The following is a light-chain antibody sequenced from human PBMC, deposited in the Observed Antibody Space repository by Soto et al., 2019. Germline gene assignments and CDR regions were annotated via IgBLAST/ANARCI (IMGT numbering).Light chain of an antibody. J-gene: IGLJ1*01. CDR1: SSDVGSYNL. CDR3: CLYAGSSYV. V-gene: IGLV2-23*01. Sequence: QSELTQPASVSGSPGQSITISRTGTSSDVGSYNLVSWYQQHPGKAPKLMIYEGSKRPSGVSNRFSGSKSGNTASLTISGLQAYDDADYSSCLYAGSSYVFGTGTNVNV. CDR2: EGS.